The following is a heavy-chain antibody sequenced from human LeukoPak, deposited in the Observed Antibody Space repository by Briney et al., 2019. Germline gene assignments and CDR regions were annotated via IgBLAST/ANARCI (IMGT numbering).Heavy chain of an antibody. Sequence: GGSLRLSCAASGFTFSNYEMNWVRQAPGKGLEWVSYISDSGSTIYYADSVKGRFTISRDNAKNSLFLQMNSLRAEDTAVYYCARVRGLRFLEWLRDHISRWFDPWGQGTLVTVSS. D-gene: IGHD3-3*01. CDR1: GFTFSNYE. J-gene: IGHJ5*02. CDR3: ARVRGLRFLEWLRDHISRWFDP. V-gene: IGHV3-48*03. CDR2: ISDSGSTI.